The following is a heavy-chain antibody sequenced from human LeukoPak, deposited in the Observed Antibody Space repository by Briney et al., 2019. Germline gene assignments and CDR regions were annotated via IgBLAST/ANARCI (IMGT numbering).Heavy chain of an antibody. V-gene: IGHV1-69*04. Sequence: SVKVSCKASGGTFSSYDISWVRQAPGQGLEWMGRIIPISGIANNEQKFQGRVTITADKSTSTAYMELSSLRSEDTAVSYCARNLPASCGGDCYRYWGQGTLVTVSS. CDR3: ARNLPASCGGDCYRY. CDR2: IIPISGIA. CDR1: GGTFSSYD. D-gene: IGHD2-21*02. J-gene: IGHJ4*02.